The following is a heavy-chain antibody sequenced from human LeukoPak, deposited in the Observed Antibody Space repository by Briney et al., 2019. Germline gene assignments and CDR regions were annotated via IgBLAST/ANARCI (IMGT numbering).Heavy chain of an antibody. CDR2: IKEDGSEK. CDR1: QFTFSTYW. CDR3: ARMTGGLWDY. D-gene: IGHD2-15*01. J-gene: IGHJ4*02. V-gene: IGHV3-7*05. Sequence: GGSLRLSCAASQFTFSTYWMSWVRQAPGKGLEWVANIKEDGSEKYYVDSVEGRFTISRDNAKKSLFLQVNSLRAEDTAVYYCARMTGGLWDYWGQGTLVTVSS.